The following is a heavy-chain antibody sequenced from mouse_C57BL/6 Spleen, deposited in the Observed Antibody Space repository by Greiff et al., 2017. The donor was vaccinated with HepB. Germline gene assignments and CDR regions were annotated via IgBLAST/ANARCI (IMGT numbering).Heavy chain of an antibody. CDR1: GFTFSNYW. CDR2: IRLKSDNYAT. J-gene: IGHJ3*01. CDR3: TGQGIAY. Sequence: EVKVEESGGGLVQPGGSMKLSCVASGFTFSNYWMNWVRQSPEKGLEWVAQIRLKSDNYATHYAESVKGRFTISRDDSKSSVYLQMNNLRAEDTGIYYCTGQGIAYWGQGTLVTVSA. V-gene: IGHV6-3*01.